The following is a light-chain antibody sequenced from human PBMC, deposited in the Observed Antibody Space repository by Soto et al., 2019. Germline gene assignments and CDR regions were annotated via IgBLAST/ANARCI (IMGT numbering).Light chain of an antibody. V-gene: IGKV3-15*01. CDR3: QQYHQWPVA. Sequence: EIVLTQSPATLSLSPGERATLSCRAGQSVSSYLAWYQQKPGQAPRLLIYGASTRATGVPARFSGSGSATQFTLTISSLQSEDFGFYYCQQYHQWPVAFGGGTKVDIK. CDR2: GAS. CDR1: QSVSSY. J-gene: IGKJ4*01.